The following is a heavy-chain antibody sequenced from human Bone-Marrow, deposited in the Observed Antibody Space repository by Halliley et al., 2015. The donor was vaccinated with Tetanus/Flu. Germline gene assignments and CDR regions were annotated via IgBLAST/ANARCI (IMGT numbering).Heavy chain of an antibody. Sequence: SLRLSCAASGFNFIIYGMHWVRQAPGRGLEWVAFMSNDGSKKYYADPVRGRFTISRDNSKNTLFLQMTSLRTDDTAVYYCAKDLMGPYDYVWGSLDHWGQGPLVTVSS. V-gene: IGHV3-30*18. J-gene: IGHJ4*02. D-gene: IGHD3-16*01. CDR2: MSNDGSKK. CDR3: AKDLMGPYDYVWGSLDH. CDR1: GFNFIIYG.